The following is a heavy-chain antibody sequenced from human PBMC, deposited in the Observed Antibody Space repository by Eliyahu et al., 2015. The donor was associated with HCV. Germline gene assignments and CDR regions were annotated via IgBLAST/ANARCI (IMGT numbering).Heavy chain of an antibody. D-gene: IGHD3-10*01. CDR1: GYTFTSXX. V-gene: IGHV1-46*01. CDR2: INPSGGRT. CDR3: ARDWAITMVVGQPSSYYYGLEV. Sequence: QAQLVQSGAEVKKPGASVKVSCKASGYTFTSXXMHWVRXAPGQGLEWMGIINPSGGRTNYAXKFQGRVTMTRDTSTSTVYMELSSLRSEDTAVYYCARDWAITMVVGQPSSYYYGLEVWGQGTTVTVSS. J-gene: IGHJ6*02.